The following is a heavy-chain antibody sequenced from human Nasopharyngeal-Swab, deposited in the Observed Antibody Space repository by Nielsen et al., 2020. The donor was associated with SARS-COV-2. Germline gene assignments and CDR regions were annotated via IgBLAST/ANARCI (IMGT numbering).Heavy chain of an antibody. D-gene: IGHD6-19*01. CDR3: ARGRVGAYSNGWYWKDRNWFDP. Sequence: WVRQAPGQGLEWMGIINPSGGSTSYAQKFQGRVTMTRDTSTSTVYMELSSLRSEDTAVYYCARGRVGAYSNGWYWKDRNWFDPWGQGTLVTVSS. CDR2: INPSGGST. J-gene: IGHJ5*02. V-gene: IGHV1-46*01.